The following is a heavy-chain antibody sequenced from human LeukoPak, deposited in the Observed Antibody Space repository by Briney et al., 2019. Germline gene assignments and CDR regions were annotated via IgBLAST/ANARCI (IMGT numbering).Heavy chain of an antibody. CDR1: GYTFTSYG. V-gene: IGHV1-18*01. Sequence: ASVKVSCKASGYTFTSYGISWVRQAPGQGLEWMGWISAYNGNTNYAQKLQGRVTMTTDTSTSTAYMELRSLRSDDTAVYYCARGLRGVGYLGNVEMATIPGDYWGQGTLVTVSS. CDR2: ISAYNGNT. CDR3: ARGLRGVGYLGNVEMATIPGDY. J-gene: IGHJ4*02. D-gene: IGHD5-24*01.